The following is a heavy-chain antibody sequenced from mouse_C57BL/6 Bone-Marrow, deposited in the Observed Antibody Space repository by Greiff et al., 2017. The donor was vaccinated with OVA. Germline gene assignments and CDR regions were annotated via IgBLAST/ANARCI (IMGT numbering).Heavy chain of an antibody. V-gene: IGHV1-72*01. D-gene: IGHD2-1*01. CDR1: GYTFTSYW. J-gene: IGHJ4*01. CDR3: AISLRRGKSEFYSMLY. CDR2: IDPKSGGT. Sequence: QVQLQQPGAELVKPGASVKLSCKASGYTFTSYWMHWVKQRPGRGLEWIGRIDPKSGGTNYNEKFKSKATLTVDKPSSTAYMQLSNLTSEDSAVYYCAISLRRGKSEFYSMLYWGPGTPVTV.